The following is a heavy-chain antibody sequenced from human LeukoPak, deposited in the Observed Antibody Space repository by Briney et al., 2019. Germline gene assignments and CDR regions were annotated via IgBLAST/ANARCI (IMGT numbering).Heavy chain of an antibody. D-gene: IGHD2-2*01. CDR2: ISSSSSYI. CDR3: ATYSRGVVVPAAINVDY. CDR1: GFTFSSYS. V-gene: IGHV3-21*01. J-gene: IGHJ4*02. Sequence: GGSLRLSCAASGFTFSSYSMNWVRQAPGKGLEWVSSISSSSSYIYYADSVKGRFTISRDNAKNSLYLRMNSLRAEDTAVYYCATYSRGVVVPAAINVDYWGQGTLVTVSS.